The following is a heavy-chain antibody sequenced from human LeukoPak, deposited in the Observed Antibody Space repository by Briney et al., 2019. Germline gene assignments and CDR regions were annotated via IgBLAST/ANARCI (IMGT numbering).Heavy chain of an antibody. J-gene: IGHJ6*02. CDR2: IYYSGST. D-gene: IGHD2-2*01. CDR1: GGSISSYY. V-gene: IGHV4-59*01. CDR3: ARDPGYCSSTSCWDYYYGMDV. Sequence: SETLSLTCTVSGGSISSYYWSWIRQPPGKGLEWIGYIYYSGSTNYNPSLKSRVTISVDTSKNQFSLKLSSVTAADTAVYYCARDPGYCSSTSCWDYYYGMDVWGQGTTVTVSS.